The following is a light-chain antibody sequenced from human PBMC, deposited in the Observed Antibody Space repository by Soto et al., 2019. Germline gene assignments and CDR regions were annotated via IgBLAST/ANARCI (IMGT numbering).Light chain of an antibody. CDR2: DAY. CDR1: QSSNTY. Sequence: DIPMTQSPSSLSASVGDRVTITCRASQSSNTYLNGFQQKSGKAPKLLIYDAYSFQSGVPAMISGSGSGPDFTLTSSSLYPEDFATHDCQQSYSTPPITCGRGTRLEI. V-gene: IGKV1-39*01. CDR3: QQSYSTPPIT. J-gene: IGKJ5*01.